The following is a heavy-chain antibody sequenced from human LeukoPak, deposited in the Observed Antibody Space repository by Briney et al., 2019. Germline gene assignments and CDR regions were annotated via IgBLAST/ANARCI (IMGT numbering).Heavy chain of an antibody. D-gene: IGHD1-26*01. CDR2: INPNSGGT. V-gene: IGHV1-2*02. J-gene: IGHJ5*02. CDR1: GYTFTGYY. Sequence: ASVKVPCKASGYTFTGYYMHWVRPAPGQGLEWMGWINPNSGGTNYAQKFQGRVTMTRDTSISTAYMELSRLRSDDTAVYYCAREGSYEIPNWFDPWGQGTLVTVSS. CDR3: AREGSYEIPNWFDP.